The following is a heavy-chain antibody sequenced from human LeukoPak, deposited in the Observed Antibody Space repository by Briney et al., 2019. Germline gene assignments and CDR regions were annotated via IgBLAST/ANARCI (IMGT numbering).Heavy chain of an antibody. CDR3: ARNSGSYHAIDY. Sequence: PGGSLRLSCAASGLTFSSYWMHWDRQAPGKGLVWVSRINSDGTSTSYADSVKGRFTISRDNAENTLYLQMNSLRAEDTALYYCARNSGSYHAIDYWGQGTLVTVSS. CDR1: GLTFSSYW. D-gene: IGHD1-26*01. J-gene: IGHJ4*02. CDR2: INSDGTST. V-gene: IGHV3-74*01.